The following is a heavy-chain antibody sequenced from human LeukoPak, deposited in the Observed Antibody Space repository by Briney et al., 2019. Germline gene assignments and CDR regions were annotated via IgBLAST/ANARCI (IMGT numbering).Heavy chain of an antibody. CDR1: GFTFSSYW. CDR2: INSDGSST. J-gene: IGHJ4*02. D-gene: IGHD1-26*01. CDR3: ARVSTYSAIDY. V-gene: IGHV3-74*01. Sequence: GGSLRLSCAASGFTFSSYWMHWVRQGPGKGLVWVSRINSDGSSTSYADSVKGRFTISRDNAKNTLYLQMNSLRAEDTAVYYCARVSTYSAIDYWGQGTLVTVSS.